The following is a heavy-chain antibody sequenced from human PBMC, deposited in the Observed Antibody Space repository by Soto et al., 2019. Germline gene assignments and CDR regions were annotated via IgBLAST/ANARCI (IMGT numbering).Heavy chain of an antibody. V-gene: IGHV3-30*18. Sequence: PGRSMRLSCAASGFTFSSYSKNWVRQAPGKGLEWVAVISYDGSNKYYADSVKGRFTISRDNSKSTLYLQMNRLRAEDTALHYLAKAARHAYLRRGAAGTRFADSYYGMGVWGHGTRDTVSS. CDR1: GFTFSSYS. CDR2: ISYDGSNK. CDR3: AKAARHAYLRRGAAGTRFADSYYGMGV. J-gene: IGHJ6*01. D-gene: IGHD6-13*01.